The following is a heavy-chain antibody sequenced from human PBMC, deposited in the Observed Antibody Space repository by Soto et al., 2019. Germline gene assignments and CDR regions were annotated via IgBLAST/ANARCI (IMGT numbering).Heavy chain of an antibody. CDR3: NAKRDYYGSGSYYKVSDPINWFDP. CDR1: GFTFSGSA. Sequence: GGSLRLSCAASGFTFSGSAMHWVRQASGKGLEWVGRIRSKANSYATAYAASVKGRFTISRDDSKNTAYLQMNSLKTEDTAVYYCNAKRDYYGSGSYYKVSDPINWFDPWGQGTLVTVSS. J-gene: IGHJ5*02. CDR2: IRSKANSYAT. D-gene: IGHD3-10*01. V-gene: IGHV3-73*01.